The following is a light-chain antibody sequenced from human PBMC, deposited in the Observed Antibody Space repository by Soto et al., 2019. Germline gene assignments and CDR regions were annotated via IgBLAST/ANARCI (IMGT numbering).Light chain of an antibody. CDR3: SSYTSSSTLV. Sequence: QSALTQPASVSGSSVQSITISCTVTSSDFGGYNYVSWYQQHPGKAPKLMIYDVSNRPSGVSNRFSGSKSGNTASLTISGLQAEDEADYYCSSYTSSSTLVFGRGTKVTVL. J-gene: IGLJ2*01. V-gene: IGLV2-14*01. CDR2: DVS. CDR1: SSDFGGYNY.